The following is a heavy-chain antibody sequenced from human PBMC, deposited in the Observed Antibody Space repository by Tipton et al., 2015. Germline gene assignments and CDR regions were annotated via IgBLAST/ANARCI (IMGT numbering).Heavy chain of an antibody. CDR1: GGSISSSAYY. CDR3: ARARGRHGGLFDS. D-gene: IGHD4-23*01. J-gene: IGHJ4*02. CDR2: IYHSGST. V-gene: IGHV4-39*07. Sequence: TLSLTCAVSGGSISSSAYYWGWIRQPPGKGLEWIGSIYHSGSTYYNPSLKSRVTISVDTSKTQFSLKMSSVTASDTAVYYCARARGRHGGLFDSWGQGILVTVSS.